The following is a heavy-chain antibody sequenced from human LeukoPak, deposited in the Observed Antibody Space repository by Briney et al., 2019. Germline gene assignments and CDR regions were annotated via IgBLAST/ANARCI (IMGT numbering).Heavy chain of an antibody. D-gene: IGHD5-24*01. CDR2: ISSSSSYI. V-gene: IGHV3-21*01. CDR3: ARDGDGTFDY. Sequence: GRSLRLSCAASGFTFSSYSMNWVRQAPGKGLEWVSSISSSSSYIYYADSVKGRFTISRDNAKNSLYLQMNSLRAEDTAVYYCARDGDGTFDYWGQGTLVTVSS. CDR1: GFTFSSYS. J-gene: IGHJ4*02.